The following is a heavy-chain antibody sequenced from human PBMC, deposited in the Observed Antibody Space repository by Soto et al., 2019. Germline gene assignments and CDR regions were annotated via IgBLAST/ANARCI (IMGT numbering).Heavy chain of an antibody. D-gene: IGHD6-6*01. CDR2: ISSSGSTI. CDR1: GFTFSDYY. Sequence: PGGSLRLSCAASGFTFSDYYMSWIRQAPGKGLEWVSYISSSGSTIYYADSVEGRFTISRDNAKNSLYLQMNSLRAEDTAVYYCARSRVYSSSSASDYLGQGTLVTVSS. V-gene: IGHV3-11*01. CDR3: ARSRVYSSSSASDY. J-gene: IGHJ4*02.